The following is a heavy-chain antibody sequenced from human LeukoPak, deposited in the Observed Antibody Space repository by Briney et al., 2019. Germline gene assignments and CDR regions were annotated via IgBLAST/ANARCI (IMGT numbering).Heavy chain of an antibody. CDR3: ARGGLRNAFDI. CDR1: GGSFSGYY. CDR2: INHSGST. Sequence: SETLSLTCAVYGGSFSGYYWSWIRQPPGKGLEWIGEINHSGSTNYNPSLKSRVTISVDTSKNQFSLKRSSVTAADTAVYYCARGGLRNAFDIWGQGTMVTVSS. D-gene: IGHD4-17*01. J-gene: IGHJ3*02. V-gene: IGHV4-34*01.